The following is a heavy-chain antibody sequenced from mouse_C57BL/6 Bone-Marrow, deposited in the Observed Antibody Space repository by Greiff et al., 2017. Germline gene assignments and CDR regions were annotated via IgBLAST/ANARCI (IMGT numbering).Heavy chain of an antibody. CDR1: GFTFSSYA. CDR2: ISSGGDYI. V-gene: IGHV5-9-1*02. D-gene: IGHD1-1*01. J-gene: IGHJ3*01. CDR3: TRDYYGSSLFAY. Sequence: EVQRVESGEGLVKPGGSLKLSCAASGFTFSSYAMSWVRQTPEKRLEWVAYISSGGDYIYYADTVKGRFTISRDNARNTLYLQMSSLKSEDTAMXYCTRDYYGSSLFAYWGQGTLVTVSA.